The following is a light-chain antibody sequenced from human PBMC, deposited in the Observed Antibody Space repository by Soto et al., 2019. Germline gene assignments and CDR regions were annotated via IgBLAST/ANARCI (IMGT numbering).Light chain of an antibody. Sequence: EIVLTQSPGTLSLSPGERATLSCRASQSVSSSYLAWYQQKPGQAPRLLIYGASSRATDIPDRFSGSGSGIEFTLTISRLELEDFALYYCQQYGSSPVTFGQGTRLEIK. CDR3: QQYGSSPVT. CDR2: GAS. J-gene: IGKJ5*01. V-gene: IGKV3-20*01. CDR1: QSVSSSY.